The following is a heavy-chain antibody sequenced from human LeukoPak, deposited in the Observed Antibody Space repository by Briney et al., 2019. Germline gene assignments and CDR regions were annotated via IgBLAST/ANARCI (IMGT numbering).Heavy chain of an antibody. V-gene: IGHV1-2*02. CDR3: ARGPRGDSSGEFDY. D-gene: IGHD3-22*01. CDR1: GYTFTGYY. Sequence: ASVKVSCKASGYTFTGYYMHWVQQAPGQGLEWMGWINPNSGGTNYAQKFQGRVTMTRDTSISTAYMELSRLRSDDTAVYYCARGPRGDSSGEFDYWGQGTLVTVSS. J-gene: IGHJ4*02. CDR2: INPNSGGT.